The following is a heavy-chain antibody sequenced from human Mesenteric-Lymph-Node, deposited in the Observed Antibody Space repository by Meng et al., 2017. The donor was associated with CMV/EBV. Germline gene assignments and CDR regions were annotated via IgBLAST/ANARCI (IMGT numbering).Heavy chain of an antibody. CDR2: ISYDGSNK. D-gene: IGHD1-26*01. V-gene: IGHV3-30-3*01. J-gene: IGHJ4*02. CDR3: ARDQGSGSSNGDGFDY. CDR1: GFTFSSYA. Sequence: GGSLRLSCAASGFTFSSYAMHWVRQAPGKGLEWVAVISYDGSNKNYADSVKGRFTVSRDNAKNSLYLQMNSLRAEDTAVYYCARDQGSGSSNGDGFDYWGQGTLVTVSS.